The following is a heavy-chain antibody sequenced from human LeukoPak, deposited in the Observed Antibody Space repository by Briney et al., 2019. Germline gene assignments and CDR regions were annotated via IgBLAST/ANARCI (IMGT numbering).Heavy chain of an antibody. Sequence: GGSLRLSCAASGFVLSSYNMNWVRQAPGMGLEWVSYISSNSENVFYGDSVQGRFTISRDNAETSLFLQMNSLRAEDTAVYYCARLGRLRYFDWYGDTGADYWGQGTLVTVSS. V-gene: IGHV3-21*06. CDR1: GFVLSSYN. J-gene: IGHJ4*02. CDR2: ISSNSENV. D-gene: IGHD3-9*01. CDR3: ARLGRLRYFDWYGDTGADY.